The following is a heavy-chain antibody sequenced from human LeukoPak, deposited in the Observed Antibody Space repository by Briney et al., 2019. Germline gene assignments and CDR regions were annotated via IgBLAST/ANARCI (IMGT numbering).Heavy chain of an antibody. D-gene: IGHD5-18*01. CDR2: ISAYNGNT. V-gene: IGHV1-18*01. J-gene: IGHJ6*03. CDR3: ARVGQLWPNYYYYYMDV. CDR1: GYTFTSYG. Sequence: ASVRVSCKASGYTFTSYGISWVRQAPGQGLEWMGWISAYNGNTNYAQKLQGRVTMTTDTSTSTAYMELRSLRSDDTAVYYCARVGQLWPNYYYYYMDVWGKGTTVTVSS.